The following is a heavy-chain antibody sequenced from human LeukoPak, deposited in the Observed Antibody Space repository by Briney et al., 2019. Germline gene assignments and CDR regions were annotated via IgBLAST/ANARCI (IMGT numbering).Heavy chain of an antibody. V-gene: IGHV1-8*01. CDR3: ARVYAPVGLLWFGESKTSYYYYGMDV. CDR2: MNPNSGNT. Sequence: GASVKVSCKASGYTFTSYDINWVRQAAGQGLEWMGWMNPNSGNTGYAQKFQGRVTMTRNTSISTAYMELSSLRSEDTAVYYCARVYAPVGLLWFGESKTSYYYYGMDVWGQGTTVTVSS. J-gene: IGHJ6*02. CDR1: GYTFTSYD. D-gene: IGHD3-10*01.